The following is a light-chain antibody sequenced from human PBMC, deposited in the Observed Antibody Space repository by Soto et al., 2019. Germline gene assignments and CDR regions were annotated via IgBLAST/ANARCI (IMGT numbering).Light chain of an antibody. CDR1: QRIRSN. V-gene: IGKV3-11*01. CDR2: GAS. CDR3: QQRSLWLLT. J-gene: IGKJ4*01. Sequence: VMTQSSAPLSVSQGEGATASCTSSQRIRSNLAWYQHKPGQAPRLLIFGASTRSTGIPARFSGSGSGTDCILTIISLEAEDVAVYYCQQRSLWLLTFGGGTKVDI.